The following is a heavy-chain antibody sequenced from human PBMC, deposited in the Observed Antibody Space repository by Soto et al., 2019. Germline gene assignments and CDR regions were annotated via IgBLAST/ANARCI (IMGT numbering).Heavy chain of an antibody. CDR2: INAHSGGT. D-gene: IGHD6-6*01. V-gene: IGHV1-2*02. Sequence: ASVKVSCKASGFSFTGYYIHWLRQAPGQGLEWMGWINAHSGGTEYAQKFQGRVTLTRDTSIATAYLTLTSLTSDDTALYYCAKDLTRQLAYWLDPWGQGTQITVSS. CDR1: GFSFTGYY. CDR3: AKDLTRQLAYWLDP. J-gene: IGHJ5*02.